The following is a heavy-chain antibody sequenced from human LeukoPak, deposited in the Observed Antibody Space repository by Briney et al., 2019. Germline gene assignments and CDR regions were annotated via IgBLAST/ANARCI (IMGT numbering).Heavy chain of an antibody. CDR3: ARFDHGAYYYDMDV. D-gene: IGHD3-9*01. J-gene: IGHJ6*02. V-gene: IGHV3-23*01. CDR2: ISGSGGST. Sequence: PGGSLRLSCAASGFTFSSYAMSWVRQAPGKGLEWVSAISGSGGSTYYADSVKGRFTISRDNSKNSLYLQMNSLRAEDTAVYYCARFDHGAYYYDMDVWGQGTTVTVSS. CDR1: GFTFSSYA.